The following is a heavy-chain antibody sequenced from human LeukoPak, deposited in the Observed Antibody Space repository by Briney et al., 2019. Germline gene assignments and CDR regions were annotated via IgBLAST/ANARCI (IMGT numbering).Heavy chain of an antibody. V-gene: IGHV1-69*06. D-gene: IGHD3-10*01. CDR2: IIPIFGTA. CDR1: GGTFSSYA. Sequence: GASVKVSCKASGGTFSSYAISWVRQAPGQGLEWMGGIIPIFGTANYAQKFQGRVTITADKSTSTAYMELSSLRSEDTAVYYCANTYALGNYYKGGFDPWGQGTLVTVSS. CDR3: ANTYALGNYYKGGFDP. J-gene: IGHJ5*02.